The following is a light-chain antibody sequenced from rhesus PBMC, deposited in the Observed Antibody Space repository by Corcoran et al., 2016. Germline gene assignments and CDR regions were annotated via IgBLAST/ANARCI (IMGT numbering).Light chain of an antibody. CDR2: AAH. CDR1: QGISNW. CDR3: QQHNSNPPA. J-gene: IGKJ3*01. V-gene: IGKV1-33*02. Sequence: DIQMTQSPSSLSASAVDRVTITCQASQGISNWLAWYQQKPGKAPKLLISAAHSLQSGVPSRFSGSGSGTAFTLTISSLQPEDFATYSCQQHNSNPPAFGPGTKLEIK.